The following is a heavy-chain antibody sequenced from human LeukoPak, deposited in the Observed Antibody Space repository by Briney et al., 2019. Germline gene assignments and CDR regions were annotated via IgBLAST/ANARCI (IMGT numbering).Heavy chain of an antibody. D-gene: IGHD5-12*01. CDR1: GGSFSGYY. J-gene: IGHJ4*02. CDR3: ARGGYSGYVNY. CDR2: INHSGST. Sequence: PETLSLTCAVYGGSFSGYYWSWIRQPPGKGLEWIGEINHSGSTNYNPSLKSRVTISVDTSKNQFSLKLSSVTAADTAVYYCARGGYSGYVNYWGQGILVTVSS. V-gene: IGHV4-34*01.